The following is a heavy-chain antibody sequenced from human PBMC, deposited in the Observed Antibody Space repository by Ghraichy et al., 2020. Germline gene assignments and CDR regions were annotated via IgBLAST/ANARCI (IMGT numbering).Heavy chain of an antibody. V-gene: IGHV3-48*02. J-gene: IGHJ6*02. CDR2: ITSSSRTI. CDR3: ARGSTVVRFFYYDGMDV. Sequence: GGSLRLSCVGSGFTLSGFGMNWVRQSPGKGLEWVSYITSSSRTIFYADSVKGRFTISRDNAQNSLYLQMNSLRDEDSAVYYCARGSTVVRFFYYDGMDVWGQGTTVTVSS. CDR1: GFTLSGFG. D-gene: IGHD4-23*01.